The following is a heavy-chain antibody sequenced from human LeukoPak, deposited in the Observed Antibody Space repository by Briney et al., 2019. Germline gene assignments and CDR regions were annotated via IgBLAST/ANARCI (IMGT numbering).Heavy chain of an antibody. CDR1: GGTFSSYA. Sequence: SVKVSCKASGGTFSSYAISWVRQAPGQGLEWMGRIIPIFGTANYAQKFQGRVTITTDESTSTAYLELSRLRSEDTAVYYCARERQNYYGSGSYYSPGMNWFDPWGQGTLVTVSS. V-gene: IGHV1-69*05. D-gene: IGHD3-10*01. J-gene: IGHJ5*02. CDR3: ARERQNYYGSGSYYSPGMNWFDP. CDR2: IIPIFGTA.